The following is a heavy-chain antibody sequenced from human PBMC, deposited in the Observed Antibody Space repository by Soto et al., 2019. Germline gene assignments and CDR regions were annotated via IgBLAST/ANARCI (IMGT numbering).Heavy chain of an antibody. J-gene: IGHJ6*02. V-gene: IGHV4-59*08. Sequence: QVQLQESGPGLVKPSETLSLTCTVSGGSISSYYWSWIRQPPGKGLEWIGYIYYSGSTNYNPSLKSRVTISVATSKNQFSLKLSSVTAADTAVYYCARLKSVGGGGDYYYGMDVWGQGTTVTVSS. CDR2: IYYSGST. CDR1: GGSISSYY. D-gene: IGHD3-16*01. CDR3: ARLKSVGGGGDYYYGMDV.